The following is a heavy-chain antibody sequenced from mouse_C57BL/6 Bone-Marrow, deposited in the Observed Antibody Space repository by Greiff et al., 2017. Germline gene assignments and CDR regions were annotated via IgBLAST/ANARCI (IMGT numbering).Heavy chain of an antibody. D-gene: IGHD1-1*01. CDR1: GYTFTSYW. CDR2: IYPSDSET. CDR3: ARRDYYGSSCDYAMDY. V-gene: IGHV1-61*01. J-gene: IGHJ4*01. Sequence: QVQLQQPGAELVRPGSSVKLSCKASGYTFTSYWMDWVKQRPGQGLEWIGNIYPSDSETHYNQKFKDKATLTVDKSSSTAYMQLSSLTSEDSAVYYCARRDYYGSSCDYAMDYWGQGTSVTVSS.